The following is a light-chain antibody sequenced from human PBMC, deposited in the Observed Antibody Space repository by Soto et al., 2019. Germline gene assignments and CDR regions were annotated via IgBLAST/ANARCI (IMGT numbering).Light chain of an antibody. Sequence: EIVLTQSPATLSLSPGERATLSCRASQSVSSYLAWYQQKPGQAPRLLIYDASNRATGIPARLSGSGSGTAFTLTISSLEPEDFAVYYCQQRSNWPLTWTFGQGTKVEIK. CDR1: QSVSSY. CDR2: DAS. J-gene: IGKJ1*01. V-gene: IGKV3-11*01. CDR3: QQRSNWPLTWT.